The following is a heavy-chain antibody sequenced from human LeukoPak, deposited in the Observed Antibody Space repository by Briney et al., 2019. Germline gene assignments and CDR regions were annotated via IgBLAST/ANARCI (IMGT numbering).Heavy chain of an antibody. CDR1: GYTFTGYY. D-gene: IGHD2/OR15-2a*01. Sequence: GASVKVSCKASGYTFTGYYMHWVRQAPGQGLEWMGWINPNSGGTNYAQKFQGRVTMTRDTSISTAYMELSRLRSDDTAVYYCARGERVTSQNIVMSLTRFDYWGQGTLVTVSS. CDR2: INPNSGGT. V-gene: IGHV1-2*02. CDR3: ARGERVTSQNIVMSLTRFDY. J-gene: IGHJ4*02.